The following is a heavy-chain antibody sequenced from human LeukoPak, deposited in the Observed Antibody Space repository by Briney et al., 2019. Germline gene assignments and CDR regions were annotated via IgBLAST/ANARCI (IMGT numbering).Heavy chain of an antibody. D-gene: IGHD2-15*01. CDR3: ARRGCSGGSCYYFDY. CDR1: GYTFTSYD. CDR2: MNPNSGNT. V-gene: IGHV1-8*01. J-gene: IGHJ4*02. Sequence: WASVKVSCKASGYTFTSYDINWVRQATGQGLEWMGWMNPNSGNTGYAQKFQGRVTMTRNTSISTAYMELSSLRSDDTAVYYCARRGCSGGSCYYFDYWGQGTLVTVSS.